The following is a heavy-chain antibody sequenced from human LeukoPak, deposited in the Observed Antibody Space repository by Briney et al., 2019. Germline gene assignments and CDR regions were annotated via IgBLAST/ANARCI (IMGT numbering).Heavy chain of an antibody. J-gene: IGHJ4*02. Sequence: SVKVSCKASGGTFSSYAISWVRQAPGQGLEWMRGIIPIFGTANYAQKFQGRVTITADESTSTAYMELSSLRSEDTAVYYCAVGRDGYNSRRYYFDYWGQGTLVTVSS. CDR2: IIPIFGTA. D-gene: IGHD5-24*01. CDR1: GGTFSSYA. V-gene: IGHV1-69*13. CDR3: AVGRDGYNSRRYYFDY.